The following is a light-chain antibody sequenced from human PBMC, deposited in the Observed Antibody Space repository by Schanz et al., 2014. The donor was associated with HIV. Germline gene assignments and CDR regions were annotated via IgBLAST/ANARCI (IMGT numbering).Light chain of an antibody. CDR1: SSDVGSYNL. CDR3: SSYAGDSKLI. Sequence: QSALTQPASVSGSPGQSITISCTGTSSDVGSYNLVSWYQQNPGKAPKLMIYEVSKRPSGVSNRFSGSKSGNTASLTVSGLQAEDEADYYCSSYAGDSKLIFGGGTKLTVL. J-gene: IGLJ2*01. CDR2: EVS. V-gene: IGLV2-14*02.